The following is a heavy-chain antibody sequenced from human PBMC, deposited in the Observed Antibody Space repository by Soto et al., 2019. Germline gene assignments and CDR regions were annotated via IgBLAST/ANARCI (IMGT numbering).Heavy chain of an antibody. Sequence: KTSETLSLTCTVSGGPISSTSYDWGWIRQPPGKGLEWIGSVYYSGNTYYNPSLKSRATISVDTSKNQFSLKLTSMTAADTAVYYCARRDGGEMATDLGWFDPWGQGTLVTVSS. V-gene: IGHV4-39*01. CDR3: ARRDGGEMATDLGWFDP. J-gene: IGHJ5*02. CDR2: VYYSGNT. D-gene: IGHD3-16*01. CDR1: GGPISSTSYD.